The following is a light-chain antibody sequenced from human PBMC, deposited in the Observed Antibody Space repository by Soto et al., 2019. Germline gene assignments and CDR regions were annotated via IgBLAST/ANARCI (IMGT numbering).Light chain of an antibody. V-gene: IGLV2-23*01. CDR3: CSYAGSSTLV. Sequence: QSVLTQPASVSASPGQSITISCTGTSSDVGSYNLVSWYQQHPGKAPKLLIYEGSERPSGVSYRFSGYKSGTTASLTVSGLEAEDEADYFCCSYAGSSTLVFGGGTKVTVL. CDR1: SSDVGSYNL. J-gene: IGLJ3*02. CDR2: EGS.